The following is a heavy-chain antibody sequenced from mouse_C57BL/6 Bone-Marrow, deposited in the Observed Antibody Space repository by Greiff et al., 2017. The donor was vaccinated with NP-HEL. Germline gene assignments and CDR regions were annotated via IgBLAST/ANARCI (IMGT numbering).Heavy chain of an antibody. CDR2: IRNKANGYTT. D-gene: IGHD2-5*01. J-gene: IGHJ4*01. CDR3: ARSLNSAYYSNYGGMDY. Sequence: EVKLVESGGGLVQPGGSLSLSCAASGFTFTDYYMSWVRQPPGKALEWLGFIRNKANGYTTEYSASVKGRFTISRDNSQSILYLQMNALRAEDSATYYCARSLNSAYYSNYGGMDYWGQGTSVTVSS. CDR1: GFTFTDYY. V-gene: IGHV7-3*01.